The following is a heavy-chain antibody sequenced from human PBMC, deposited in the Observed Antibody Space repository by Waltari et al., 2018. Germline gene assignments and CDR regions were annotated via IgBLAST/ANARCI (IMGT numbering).Heavy chain of an antibody. Sequence: QVQLQQWGAGLLKPSETLSLTCAVYGGSFSGYYWSWIRQPPGKGLEWIGEINHSGSTNYNPSLKSRVTISVDTSKNQFSLKLSSVTAADTAVYYCARELRWYSSSSGYYGMDVWGQGTTVTVSS. CDR1: GGSFSGYY. D-gene: IGHD6-6*01. V-gene: IGHV4-34*01. J-gene: IGHJ6*02. CDR2: INHSGST. CDR3: ARELRWYSSSSGYYGMDV.